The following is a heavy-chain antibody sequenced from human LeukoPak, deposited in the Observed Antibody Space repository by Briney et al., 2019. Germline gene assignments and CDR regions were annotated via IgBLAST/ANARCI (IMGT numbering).Heavy chain of an antibody. V-gene: IGHV3-9*01. CDR1: GFPFDDYA. Sequence: SLRLSCAASGFPFDDYAMHWFGQAPGKGLEWFSCISWNSGSIGYADSVKGRFTISRDNAKNFLYLQMNSLRAEDTAVYYCARTYYDILTGYNPYFDYWGQGILVTVSS. CDR2: ISWNSGSI. CDR3: ARTYYDILTGYNPYFDY. J-gene: IGHJ4*02. D-gene: IGHD3-9*01.